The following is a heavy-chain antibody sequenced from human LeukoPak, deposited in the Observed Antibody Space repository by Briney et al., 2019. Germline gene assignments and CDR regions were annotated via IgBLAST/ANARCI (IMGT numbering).Heavy chain of an antibody. V-gene: IGHV4-39*01. CDR2: IYYSGST. J-gene: IGHJ6*03. D-gene: IGHD6-13*01. CDR1: GFTFSSYG. Sequence: GSLRLSCAASGFTFSSYGMSWVRQAPGKGLEWIGSIYYSGSTYYNPSLKSRVTISVDTSKNQFSLKLSSVTAADTAVYYCARHRSGAAAATSDYYYYMDVWGKGTTVTISS. CDR3: ARHRSGAAAATSDYYYYMDV.